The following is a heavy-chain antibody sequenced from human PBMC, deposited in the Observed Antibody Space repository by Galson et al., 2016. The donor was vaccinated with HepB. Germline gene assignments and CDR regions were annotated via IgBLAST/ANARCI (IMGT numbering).Heavy chain of an antibody. CDR3: ARGKGLLVVPNSYGLDV. CDR2: IGTAGGDT. CDR1: GFIFSLYD. V-gene: IGHV3-13*01. J-gene: IGHJ6*02. Sequence: SLRLSCAASGFIFSLYDMHWVRQVTGKGLEWVSAIGTAGGDTHYAGSVRGRFTISRENAKNSFYLQMDSLRVEDTAVYYCARGKGLLVVPNSYGLDVWGQGTPVNVSS. D-gene: IGHD3-16*02.